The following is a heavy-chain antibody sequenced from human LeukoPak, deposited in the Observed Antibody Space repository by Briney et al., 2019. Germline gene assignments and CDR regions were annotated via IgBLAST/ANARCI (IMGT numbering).Heavy chain of an antibody. CDR1: GYTFTSYG. J-gene: IGHJ6*02. Sequence: ASVKVSCKASGYTFTSYGISWVRQAPGQGLEWMGWISAYNGNTNYAQKLQGRVTMTTDTSTNTAYMELRSLRSDDTAVYYCARDGYSYGYDYYYGMDVWGQGTTVTVSS. V-gene: IGHV1-18*01. D-gene: IGHD5-18*01. CDR3: ARDGYSYGYDYYYGMDV. CDR2: ISAYNGNT.